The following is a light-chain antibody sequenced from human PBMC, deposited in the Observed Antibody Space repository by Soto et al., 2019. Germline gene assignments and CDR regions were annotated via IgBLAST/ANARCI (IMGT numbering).Light chain of an antibody. CDR2: GTS. V-gene: IGLV1-40*01. Sequence: QSVLTQPPSVSGAPGQRVTISCTGSSSNIGAGYDVHWYQQLPGTAPKLLIYGTSNRPSGVPDRFSGSKSGTSASLAITGLQAEDEADYYCQSYDSSQSGWVFGGGTKLTVL. CDR1: SSNIGAGYD. J-gene: IGLJ3*02. CDR3: QSYDSSQSGWV.